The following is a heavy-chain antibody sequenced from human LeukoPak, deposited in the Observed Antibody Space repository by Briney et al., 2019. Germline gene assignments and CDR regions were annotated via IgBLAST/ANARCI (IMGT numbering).Heavy chain of an antibody. CDR1: GGSISGYY. J-gene: IGHJ1*01. Sequence: SETLSLTCVVSGGSISGYYWNWIRQSAGKGLEWIGRIYSSGNTTYNPSLESRVSMSVETSKKQLSLRLSSVTAADTAVYYCAKGRPMIVVVIGYFQHWGQGTLVTVSS. V-gene: IGHV4-4*07. D-gene: IGHD3-22*01. CDR3: AKGRPMIVVVIGYFQH. CDR2: IYSSGNT.